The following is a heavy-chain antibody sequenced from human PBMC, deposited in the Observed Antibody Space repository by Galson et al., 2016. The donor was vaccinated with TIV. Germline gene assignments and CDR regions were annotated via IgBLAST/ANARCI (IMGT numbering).Heavy chain of an antibody. D-gene: IGHD5-18*01. CDR2: IIPLFGTT. CDR3: ATDRNTALDTYHYYYGMDV. V-gene: IGHV1-69*13. Sequence: SVKVSCKASGGTFSTYVINWARQAPGQGLEWMGGIIPLFGTTNYAQKFQGRVTISADESTSTAYMELSSLRSEDTAVFYCATDRNTALDTYHYYYGMDVWGPGTTVTVSS. CDR1: GGTFSTYV. J-gene: IGHJ6*02.